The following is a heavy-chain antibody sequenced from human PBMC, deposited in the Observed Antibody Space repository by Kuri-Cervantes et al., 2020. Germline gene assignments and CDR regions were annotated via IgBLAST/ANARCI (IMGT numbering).Heavy chain of an antibody. CDR3: ARVGTYYYDSSGSSAIWFDP. J-gene: IGHJ5*02. CDR1: GGSISSYY. D-gene: IGHD3-22*01. Sequence: SETLSLTCTVSGGSISSYYWSWIRQPPGKGLEWIGYIYYSGSTNYNPSLKSRVTISVDTSKNQFSLKLSSVTAADTAVYYCARVGTYYYDSSGSSAIWFDPWGQGTLVTVSS. CDR2: IYYSGST. V-gene: IGHV4-59*12.